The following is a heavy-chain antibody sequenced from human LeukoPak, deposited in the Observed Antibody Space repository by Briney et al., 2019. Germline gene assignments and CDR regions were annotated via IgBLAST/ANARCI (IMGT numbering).Heavy chain of an antibody. CDR1: GFTFGSYA. D-gene: IGHD3-3*01. CDR3: AMGSGYYELRFDP. Sequence: GGSLRLSCAASGFTFGSYAMSWVRQAPGQGLEWASAVSGSGGSTYYEDSVKGRFTISRDNSKNTLYLQMNSLRAEDTAVYYCAMGSGYYELRFDPWGQGTLVTVSS. J-gene: IGHJ5*02. CDR2: VSGSGGST. V-gene: IGHV3-23*01.